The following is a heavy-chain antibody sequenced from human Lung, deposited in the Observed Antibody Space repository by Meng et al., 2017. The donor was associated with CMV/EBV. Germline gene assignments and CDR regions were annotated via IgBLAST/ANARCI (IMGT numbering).Heavy chain of an antibody. V-gene: IGHV4-31*03. Sequence: CTVSGSPLDSGAYCWSWIRQHPEKGLEWIGYTYYDGSTHYNPSLRSRAAISVDTSKNQFSLRLNSVTAADTAVYYCARQAPDNWFDPWGQGALVTVSS. CDR3: ARQAPDNWFDP. J-gene: IGHJ5*01. CDR2: TYYDGST. CDR1: GSPLDSGAYC.